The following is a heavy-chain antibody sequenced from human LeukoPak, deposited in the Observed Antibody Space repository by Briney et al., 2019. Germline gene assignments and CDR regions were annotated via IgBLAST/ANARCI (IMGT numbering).Heavy chain of an antibody. Sequence: SETLSLTCTVSGGSISGYYWSWIRQPPGKGLGWIGYIYYTGSTNYNPSLKSRLTISVDTSKNQFSLRLSSVTAADTAVYYCARAPDTVDVWGQGTTVTVSS. D-gene: IGHD5-18*01. CDR3: ARAPDTVDV. V-gene: IGHV4-59*08. J-gene: IGHJ6*02. CDR2: IYYTGST. CDR1: GGSISGYY.